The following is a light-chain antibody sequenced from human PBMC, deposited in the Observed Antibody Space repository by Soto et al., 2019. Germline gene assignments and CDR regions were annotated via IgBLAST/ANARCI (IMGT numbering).Light chain of an antibody. J-gene: IGKJ1*01. CDR1: QSVSSN. CDR3: QQYNNWPSRT. V-gene: IGKV3-15*01. CDR2: GAS. Sequence: EIVMTQSPATLSVSPGERATLSCRASQSVSSNLAWYQQKPGQAPRLLIYGASTRATGIPARFSGSGSGTEFPLNLSSPQAEDFAVYYWQQYNNWPSRTFGQGTKVEIK.